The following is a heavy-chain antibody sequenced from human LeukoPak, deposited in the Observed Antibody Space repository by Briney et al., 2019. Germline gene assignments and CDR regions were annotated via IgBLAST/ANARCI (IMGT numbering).Heavy chain of an antibody. CDR3: AREGRYNWNFYYYYYGMDV. J-gene: IGHJ6*02. CDR2: MNPNSGNT. CDR1: GYTFTSYD. V-gene: IGHV1-8*01. D-gene: IGHD1-7*01. Sequence: VSVKVSCKASGYTFTSYDINWVRQATGQGLEWMGWMNPNSGNTGYAQKFQGRVTMTRNTSISTAYMELSSLRSEDTAVYYCAREGRYNWNFYYYYYGMDVWGQGTTVTVSS.